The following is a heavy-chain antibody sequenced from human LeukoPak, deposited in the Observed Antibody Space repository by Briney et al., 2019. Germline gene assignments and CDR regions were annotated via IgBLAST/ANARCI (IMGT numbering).Heavy chain of an antibody. CDR2: MNPNSGNT. Sequence: ASVKVSGKASGYTFTSYDINWVRQATGQGLEWMGWMNPNSGNTGYAQKFQGRVTITRNTSISTAYMELSSLRSEDTAVYYCARGSGWLRGYYYYYMDVWGKGTTVTVSS. J-gene: IGHJ6*03. CDR1: GYTFTSYD. V-gene: IGHV1-8*03. D-gene: IGHD5-12*01. CDR3: ARGSGWLRGYYYYYMDV.